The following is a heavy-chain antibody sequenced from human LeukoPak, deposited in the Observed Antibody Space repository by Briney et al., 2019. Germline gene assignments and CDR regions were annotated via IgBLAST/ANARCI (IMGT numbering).Heavy chain of an antibody. D-gene: IGHD6-19*01. Sequence: GGSLRLSCAAPGFIFDNYAIHWVRQAPGKGLEWVSLNSGDGGSTFYADSVRGRFTISRDNTRKSLPLQMSSLRSEDTALYYCARESETSGWYDYWGQGTLVTVSS. CDR2: NSGDGGST. CDR1: GFIFDNYA. CDR3: ARESETSGWYDY. V-gene: IGHV3-43*02. J-gene: IGHJ4*02.